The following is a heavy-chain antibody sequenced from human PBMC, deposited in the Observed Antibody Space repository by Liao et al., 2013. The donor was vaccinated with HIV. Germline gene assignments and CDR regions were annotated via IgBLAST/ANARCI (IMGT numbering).Heavy chain of an antibody. J-gene: IGHJ4*02. CDR2: VYTSGST. CDR3: ARMIRGVIFDY. D-gene: IGHD3-10*01. Sequence: QVQLQQWGAGLLKPSETLSLTCAVYGGSFSGYYWSWIRQPAGKGLEWIGRVYTSGSTIYNPSLKGRVTISLDTSKNQFSLKLSSVTAADTAVYYCARMIRGVIFDYWGRGTLVTVSS. V-gene: IGHV4-59*10. CDR1: GGSFSGYY.